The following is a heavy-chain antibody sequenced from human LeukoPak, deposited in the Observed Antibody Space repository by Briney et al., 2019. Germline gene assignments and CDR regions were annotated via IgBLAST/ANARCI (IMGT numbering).Heavy chain of an antibody. Sequence: ASVKVSCEASGGTFSSYAISWVRQAPGQGLEWMGGIIPIFGTANYAQKFQGRVTITTDESTSTAYMELSSLRSEDTAVYYCAKSPSLTTLYYYYMDVWGKGTTVTVSS. CDR1: GGTFSSYA. D-gene: IGHD4-17*01. CDR3: AKSPSLTTLYYYYMDV. CDR2: IIPIFGTA. J-gene: IGHJ6*03. V-gene: IGHV1-69*05.